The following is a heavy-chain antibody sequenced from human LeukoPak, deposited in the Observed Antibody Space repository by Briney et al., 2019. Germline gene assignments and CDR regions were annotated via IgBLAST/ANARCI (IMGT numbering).Heavy chain of an antibody. V-gene: IGHV3-53*01. CDR3: AFTTYYYYMDV. D-gene: IGHD1-14*01. CDR2: IYSGGST. CDR1: GFTVSSNY. J-gene: IGHJ6*03. Sequence: GGSLRLSCAASGFTVSSNYMSWVRQAPGKGLEWVSVIYSGGSTYYADSVKGRFTISRDNSKNTLYLQMNSLRAEDTAVYYCAFTTYYYYMDVWGKGTTVTISS.